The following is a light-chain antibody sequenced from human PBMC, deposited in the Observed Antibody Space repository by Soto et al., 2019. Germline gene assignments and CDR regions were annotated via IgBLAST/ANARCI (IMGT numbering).Light chain of an antibody. Sequence: IVFTQSPGTLSLSPEERATLSCRASQSVSSSYLAWYQQKPGQAPRLLIYGASSRATGIPDRFSGSGSGTDFTLTISRLEPEDFAVYYCQQYGSSPPITCGQGTRLEIK. J-gene: IGKJ5*01. V-gene: IGKV3-20*01. CDR2: GAS. CDR1: QSVSSSY. CDR3: QQYGSSPPIT.